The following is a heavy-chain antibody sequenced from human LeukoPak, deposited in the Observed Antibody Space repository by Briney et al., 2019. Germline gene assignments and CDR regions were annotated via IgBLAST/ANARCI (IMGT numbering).Heavy chain of an antibody. CDR3: ARGGGEGYFDY. J-gene: IGHJ4*02. CDR2: INPSGGST. Sequence: GASVKVSCKTSGYTFTSYYMHWVRQAPGQGLEWMGIINPSGGSTSYAQKFQGRATMTRDTSTSTVYMELSSLRSEDTAVYYCARGGGEGYFDYWGQGILVTVSS. CDR1: GYTFTSYY. D-gene: IGHD2-21*01. V-gene: IGHV1-46*01.